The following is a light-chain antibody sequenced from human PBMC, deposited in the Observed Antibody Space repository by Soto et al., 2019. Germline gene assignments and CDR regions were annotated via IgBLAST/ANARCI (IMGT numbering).Light chain of an antibody. J-gene: IGLJ2*01. CDR2: STN. Sequence: QTVVTQEPSFSVSPGATVTLTCGLSSGSVSVSNYPSWYQQTPGQAPRMLMYSTNTRSSGVPDRFSGSILGNKAALTITGAQADDESDYYCVLYMRSGLRLFGGGTKLTVL. CDR3: VLYMRSGLRL. V-gene: IGLV8-61*01. CDR1: SGSVSVSNY.